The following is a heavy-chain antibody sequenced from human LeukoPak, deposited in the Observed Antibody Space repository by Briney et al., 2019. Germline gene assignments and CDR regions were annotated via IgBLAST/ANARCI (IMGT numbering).Heavy chain of an antibody. Sequence: GGSLRLSCAGSGCTVTNNYMTWVRQAPGKGLEWVSFINSGGNTYYADSVKGRFTISRDRLKNTLYLQMNSLRAEDTAVYYCTRDRPTGGSYYLKFVFDYWGPGTLVTVSS. CDR3: TRDRPTGGSYYLKFVFDY. D-gene: IGHD1-26*01. CDR2: INSGGNT. CDR1: GCTVTNNY. J-gene: IGHJ4*02. V-gene: IGHV3-66*01.